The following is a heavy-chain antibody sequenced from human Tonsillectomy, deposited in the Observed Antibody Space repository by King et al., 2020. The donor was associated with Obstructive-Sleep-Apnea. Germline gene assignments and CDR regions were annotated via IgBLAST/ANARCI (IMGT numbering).Heavy chain of an antibody. CDR2: INQDGSEK. CDR1: GFSFTSYW. J-gene: IGHJ6*02. V-gene: IGHV3-7*03. Sequence: VQLVESGGGLVQPGGSLRLSCAASGFSFTSYWMTWVRQAPGKGLEWVANINQDGSEKYYVDSVRCRFTNSRDNVKNSLYLQMNSLRAEETAVYYCARDYGLQPYGLDVWGQGTTVTVSS. CDR3: ARDYGLQPYGLDV. D-gene: IGHD4-11*01.